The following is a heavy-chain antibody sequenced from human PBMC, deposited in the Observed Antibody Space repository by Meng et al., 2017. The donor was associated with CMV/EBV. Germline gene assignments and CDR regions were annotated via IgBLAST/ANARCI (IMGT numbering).Heavy chain of an antibody. CDR2: TSSSSSYI. D-gene: IGHD3-3*01. CDR1: GFTFSSYS. CDR3: ARDLQWDSPGYGMDV. Sequence: GESLKISCAASGFTFSSYSMNWVRQAPGKGLEWVSSTSSSSSYIYYADSVKGRFTISRDNAKNSLYLQMNSLRAEDTAVYYCARDLQWDSPGYGMDVWGQGTTVTVSS. J-gene: IGHJ6*02. V-gene: IGHV3-21*01.